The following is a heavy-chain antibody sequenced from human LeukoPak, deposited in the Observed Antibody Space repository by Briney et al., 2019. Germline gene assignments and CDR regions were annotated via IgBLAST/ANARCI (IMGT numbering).Heavy chain of an antibody. CDR3: ARSRDRLVDPPAVDYED. D-gene: IGHD4/OR15-4a*01. V-gene: IGHV4-39*01. CDR1: GGSISSSSYY. J-gene: IGHJ4*02. CDR2: IYYSGST. Sequence: SETLSLTCTVSGGSISSSSYYWGWIRQPPGKGLEWIGSIYYSGSTYYNPSLKSRVTISVDTSKNQFSLKLSSVTAADTAVYYCARSRDRLVDPPAVDYEDWGQGTLVTVSS.